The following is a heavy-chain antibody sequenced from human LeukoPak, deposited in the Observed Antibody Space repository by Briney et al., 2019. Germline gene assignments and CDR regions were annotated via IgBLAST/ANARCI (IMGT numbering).Heavy chain of an antibody. CDR3: ARERGSIAALGDY. CDR1: GFTFSSYE. Sequence: GGSLRLSCAASGFTFSSYEMSWVRQAPGKGLEWVAVISYDGSNKYYADSVKGRFTISRDNSKNTLYLQMNSLRAEDTAVYYCARERGSIAALGDYWGQGTLVTVSS. J-gene: IGHJ4*02. V-gene: IGHV3-30-3*01. D-gene: IGHD6-6*01. CDR2: ISYDGSNK.